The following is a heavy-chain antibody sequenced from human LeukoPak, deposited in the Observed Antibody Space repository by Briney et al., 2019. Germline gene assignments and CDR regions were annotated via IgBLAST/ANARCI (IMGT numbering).Heavy chain of an antibody. J-gene: IGHJ3*02. V-gene: IGHV3-48*01. D-gene: IGHD2-21*02. CDR2: ISSSSSTI. CDR1: GFTFSSYS. CDR3: ARDVYCGGDCYSGAFDI. Sequence: GGSLRLSCAASGFTFSSYSMNRVRQAPGKGLEWVSYISSSSSTIYYADSVKGRFTISRDNAKNSLYLQMNSLRAEDTAVYYCARDVYCGGDCYSGAFDIWGQGTMVTVSS.